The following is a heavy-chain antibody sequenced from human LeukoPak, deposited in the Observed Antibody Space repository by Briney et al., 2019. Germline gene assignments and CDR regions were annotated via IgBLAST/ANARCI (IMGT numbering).Heavy chain of an antibody. CDR1: GYSISSGYY. J-gene: IGHJ4*02. V-gene: IGHV4-38-2*02. CDR2: IYHSGRT. Sequence: PSETLSLTCTVSGYSISSGYYWGWIRQPPGKGLEWIGSIYHSGRTYYKPSLESRVTISLDASKNQFSLKLTSVTVADTALYYCARDPGYAYFDAWGQGTLVTVSS. D-gene: IGHD2-8*01. CDR3: ARDPGYAYFDA.